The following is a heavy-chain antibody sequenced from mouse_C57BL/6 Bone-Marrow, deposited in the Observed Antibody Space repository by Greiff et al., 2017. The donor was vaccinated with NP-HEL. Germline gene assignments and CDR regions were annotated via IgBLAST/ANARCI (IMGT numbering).Heavy chain of an antibody. V-gene: IGHV3-5*01. Sequence: EVQLQQSGPGLVKPSQTVFLTCTVTGISITTGNYRWSWIRQFPGNKLEWIGYIYYSGTITYNPSLTSRTTITRDTPKNQFFLEMNSLTAEDTATYYCARDRDYGSRDWYFDVWGTGTTVTVSS. CDR1: GISITTGNYR. CDR2: IYYSGTI. J-gene: IGHJ1*03. CDR3: ARDRDYGSRDWYFDV. D-gene: IGHD1-1*01.